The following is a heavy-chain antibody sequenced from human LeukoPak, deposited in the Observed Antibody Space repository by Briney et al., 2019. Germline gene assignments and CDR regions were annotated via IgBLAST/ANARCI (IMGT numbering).Heavy chain of an antibody. Sequence: SETLSLTCTVSGGSVSSGTDYWNWIRQPPGKGLEWIGYIYHSGGTNYNPSLKSRVTILVDTSKNQISLKLSSVTAADTAVYYCARDRQWLTSGESYYYGMDVWGQGTTVTVSS. CDR1: GGSVSSGTDY. D-gene: IGHD6-19*01. V-gene: IGHV4-61*01. CDR3: ARDRQWLTSGESYYYGMDV. CDR2: IYHSGGT. J-gene: IGHJ6*02.